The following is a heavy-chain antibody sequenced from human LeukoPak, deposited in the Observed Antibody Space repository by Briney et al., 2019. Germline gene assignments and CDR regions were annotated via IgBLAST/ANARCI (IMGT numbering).Heavy chain of an antibody. J-gene: IGHJ5*02. Sequence: GASVKVSCKASGYTFTGYYMHWVRQAPGQGLEWMGWNNPNSGGTNYAQKFQGRVTMTRDTSISTAYMGLSRLRSDDTAVYYCARALDIVLMVYARGRNWFDPWGQGTLVTVSS. D-gene: IGHD2-8*01. CDR2: NNPNSGGT. CDR1: GYTFTGYY. V-gene: IGHV1-2*02. CDR3: ARALDIVLMVYARGRNWFDP.